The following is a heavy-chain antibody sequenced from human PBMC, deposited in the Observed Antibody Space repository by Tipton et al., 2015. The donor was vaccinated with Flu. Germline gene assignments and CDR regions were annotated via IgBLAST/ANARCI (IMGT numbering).Heavy chain of an antibody. V-gene: IGHV4-39*07. CDR2: IYYSGSN. D-gene: IGHD5-18*01. Sequence: TLSLTCTVSGGSISSSSYYWGWIRQPPGSGREWIGSIYYSGSNYYNPSPKSRVTISVDTSKNQFSLKLSSVTAAHTAVYYCARAGGYGYDYWGQGTLVTVSS. CDR1: GGSISSSSYY. CDR3: ARAGGYGYDY. J-gene: IGHJ4*02.